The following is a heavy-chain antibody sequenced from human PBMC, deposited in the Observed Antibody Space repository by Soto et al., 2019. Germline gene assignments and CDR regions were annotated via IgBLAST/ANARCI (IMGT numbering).Heavy chain of an antibody. D-gene: IGHD6-19*01. CDR3: AKDLEMDSSGWYGSAFEI. CDR1: GFTFGSYA. CDR2: ISGSGGST. Sequence: GGSLRLSCAASGFTFGSYAMSWVRQAPGKGLEWVSAISGSGGSTYYADSVKGRFTISRDNSKNTLYLQMNSLRAEDTAVYYCAKDLEMDSSGWYGSAFEIWGQGTMGTVS. J-gene: IGHJ3*02. V-gene: IGHV3-23*01.